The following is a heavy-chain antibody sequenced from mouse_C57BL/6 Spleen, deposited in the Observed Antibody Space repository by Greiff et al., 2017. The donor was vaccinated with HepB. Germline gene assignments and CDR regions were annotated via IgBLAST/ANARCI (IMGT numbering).Heavy chain of an antibody. CDR3: ARQSGSSYGYFDV. D-gene: IGHD1-1*01. CDR2: INSDGGST. CDR1: EYEFPSHD. Sequence: DVMLVESGGGLVQPGESLKLSCESNEYEFPSHDMSWVRKTPEKRLELVAAINSDGGSTYYPDTMERRFIISRDNTKKTLYLQMSSLRSEDTALHYCARQSGSSYGYFDVWGTGTTVTVSS. J-gene: IGHJ1*03. V-gene: IGHV5-2*01.